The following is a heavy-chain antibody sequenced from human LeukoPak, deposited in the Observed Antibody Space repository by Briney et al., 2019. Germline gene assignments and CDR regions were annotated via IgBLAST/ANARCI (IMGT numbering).Heavy chain of an antibody. D-gene: IGHD2-21*02. CDR2: INHSGST. CDR3: ARGIDDSNWFDP. V-gene: IGHV4-34*01. Sequence: SETLSLTCAVYGGSFSGYYWSWIRQPPGKGLEWIGEINHSGSTNYNPSLKSRVTISVDTSKNQFSLKLSSVTAADTAVYYCARGIDDSNWFDPWGQGTLVTVSS. J-gene: IGHJ5*02. CDR1: GGSFSGYY.